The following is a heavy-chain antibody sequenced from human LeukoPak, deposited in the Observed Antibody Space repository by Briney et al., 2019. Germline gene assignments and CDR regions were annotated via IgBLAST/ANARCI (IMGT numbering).Heavy chain of an antibody. Sequence: PGGSLTLSCAASGFTFNNYVMTWVRQTPGKGLEWVSGISDNDGTTYYTDSVKGRFTISRDNSKDTVSLQMNNLKAADTALYCGVSHDSYIPFWGQGSLVTVSS. V-gene: IGHV3-23*01. CDR3: VSHDSYIPF. CDR1: GFTFNNYV. CDR2: ISDNDGTT. D-gene: IGHD3-10*01. J-gene: IGHJ1*01.